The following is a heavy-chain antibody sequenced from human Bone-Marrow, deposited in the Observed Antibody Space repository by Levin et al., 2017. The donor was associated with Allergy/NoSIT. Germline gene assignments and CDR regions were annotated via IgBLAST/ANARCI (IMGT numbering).Heavy chain of an antibody. CDR2: ISGSGGDT. CDR3: VKFSGGLGGYFDY. V-gene: IGHV3-23*01. CDR1: GFTFSNYA. D-gene: IGHD3/OR15-3a*01. J-gene: IGHJ4*02. Sequence: GGSLRLSCTVTGFTFSNYAMSWVRQAPGKGLEWVSSISGSGGDTYYADSVKGRFSISRDNSKNTLYLQMNSLRAEDTAVYYCVKFSGGLGGYFDYWGQGTLVTVSS.